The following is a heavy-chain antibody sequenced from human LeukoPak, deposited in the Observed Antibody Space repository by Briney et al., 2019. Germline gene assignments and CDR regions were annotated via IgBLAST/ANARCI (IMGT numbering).Heavy chain of an antibody. D-gene: IGHD3-9*01. Sequence: PSETLSLTCAVSGGSVSSGGYSWSWIRQPPGKGLEWIGYIYHSGSTYYNPSLKSRVTISVYRSKNQFSLKLSSVTAADTAVYYCARVRVYDILTGYFPLIDYWGQGTLVTVSS. CDR1: GGSVSSGGYS. CDR3: ARVRVYDILTGYFPLIDY. J-gene: IGHJ4*02. V-gene: IGHV4-30-2*01. CDR2: IYHSGST.